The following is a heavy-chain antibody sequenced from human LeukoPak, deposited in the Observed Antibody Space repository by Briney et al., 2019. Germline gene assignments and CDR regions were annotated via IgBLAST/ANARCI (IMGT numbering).Heavy chain of an antibody. CDR2: INHSGST. J-gene: IGHJ5*02. V-gene: IGHV4-34*01. CDR3: ARGQYNWFDP. Sequence: SETLSLTCAVYGGSFSGYYWSWIRQPPGKGLEWIGEINHSGSTNYNPSLKSRVTISVDTSKHQFSLKLSSVTAADTAVYYCARGQYNWFDPWGQGTLVTVSS. CDR1: GGSFSGYY.